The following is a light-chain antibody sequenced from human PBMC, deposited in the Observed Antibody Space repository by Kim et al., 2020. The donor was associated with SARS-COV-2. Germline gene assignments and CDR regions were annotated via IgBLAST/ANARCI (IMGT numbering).Light chain of an antibody. Sequence: PGQRVTFSCSGTSSNIGNNYVSWYQQLSGTAPKLLIYANDKRSSGIPDRFSGSKSGASATLVITGLQTGDEADYYCGTWDSSLSGVFGGGTQLTVL. J-gene: IGLJ3*02. CDR3: GTWDSSLSGV. V-gene: IGLV1-51*01. CDR2: AND. CDR1: SSNIGNNY.